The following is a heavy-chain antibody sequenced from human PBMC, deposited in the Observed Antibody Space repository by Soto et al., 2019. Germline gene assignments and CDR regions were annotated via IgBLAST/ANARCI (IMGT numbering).Heavy chain of an antibody. J-gene: IGHJ6*02. CDR2: IIPIFGTA. D-gene: IGHD6-6*01. CDR1: GGTFSSYA. V-gene: IGHV1-69*01. CDR3: AAFLSGERIAARPGYYYYYYGMDV. Sequence: QVQLVQSGAEVKKPGSSVKVSCKASGGTFSSYAISWVRQAPGQGLEWMGGIIPIFGTANYAQKFQGRVTITADESTSTDYMELRSLRSEDTAVYYCAAFLSGERIAARPGYYYYYYGMDVWGQGTTVTVSS.